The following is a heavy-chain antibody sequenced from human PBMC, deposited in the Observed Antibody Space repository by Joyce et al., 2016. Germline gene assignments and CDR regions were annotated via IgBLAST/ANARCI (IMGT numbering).Heavy chain of an antibody. V-gene: IGHV3-30-3*01. D-gene: IGHD3-10*01. CDR2: ISSGGSNK. Sequence: QVHLVESGGGVVQPGRSLRLSCSASGFTFSSYAMHWVRQAPGKGLCWVTFISSGGSNKYYADSVKGRFTISRDNSKNTLYLQMNSLRAEDTAVYYCARDRDDTYYFDYWGQGTLVTVSS. CDR1: GFTFSSYA. CDR3: ARDRDDTYYFDY. J-gene: IGHJ4*02.